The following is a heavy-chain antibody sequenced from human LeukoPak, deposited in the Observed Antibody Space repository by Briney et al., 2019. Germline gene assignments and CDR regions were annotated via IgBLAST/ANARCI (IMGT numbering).Heavy chain of an antibody. Sequence: GGSLRLSCATSGLTFNNSWMSWFRQAPGKGLEWVGRIKSKTDGETSDYAAPVQGRFTISRDDSKNTLYLQMNSLKIEDTAVYYCATEPGEWEPIWAQGTVATVS. CDR2: IKSKTDGETS. CDR1: GLTFNNSW. J-gene: IGHJ3*02. D-gene: IGHD1-26*01. V-gene: IGHV3-15*01. CDR3: ATEPGEWEPI.